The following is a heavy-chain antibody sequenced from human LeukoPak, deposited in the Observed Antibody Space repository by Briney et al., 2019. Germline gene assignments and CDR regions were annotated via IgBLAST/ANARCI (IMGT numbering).Heavy chain of an antibody. V-gene: IGHV3-11*01. CDR1: GFTFSDYY. Sequence: PGGSLRLSCAASGFTFSDYYMSWIRQAPGKGLEWVSYISSSGSTIYYADSVKGRFTISRDNAKNSLYLQMNSLRAEDTAVYYCARDVPPTYYSYGRGVRYNWFDPWGQGTLVTVSS. D-gene: IGHD5-18*01. J-gene: IGHJ5*02. CDR2: ISSSGSTI. CDR3: ARDVPPTYYSYGRGVRYNWFDP.